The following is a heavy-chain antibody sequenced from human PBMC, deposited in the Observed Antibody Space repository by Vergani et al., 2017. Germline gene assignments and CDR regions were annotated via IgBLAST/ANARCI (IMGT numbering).Heavy chain of an antibody. Sequence: QVQLVQSGAEVKKPGASVKVSCKASGYTFTSYAMHWVRQAPGQRLEWMGWINAGNGNTKYSQKLQGRVTMTTDTSTSTAYMELRSLRSDDTAVYYCARDGYSSTFYYGMDVWGQGTTVTVSS. J-gene: IGHJ6*02. CDR1: GYTFTSYA. D-gene: IGHD5-18*01. CDR3: ARDGYSSTFYYGMDV. V-gene: IGHV1-3*01. CDR2: INAGNGNT.